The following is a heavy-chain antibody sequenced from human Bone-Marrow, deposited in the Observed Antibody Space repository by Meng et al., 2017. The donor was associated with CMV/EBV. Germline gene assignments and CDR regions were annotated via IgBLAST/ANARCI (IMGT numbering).Heavy chain of an antibody. CDR2: ISGTGQST. Sequence: GGSLRLSCAASGFNFNSHDMNWVRQAPGKGLEWVSGISGTGQSTHNAASVKGRFTVSRDNSKNTVYLQMNRVRVDDTGVYYCAKDVGRWDTWWGQGTLVTVSS. J-gene: IGHJ4*02. V-gene: IGHV3-23*01. CDR3: AKDVGRWDTW. CDR1: GFNFNSHD. D-gene: IGHD1-26*01.